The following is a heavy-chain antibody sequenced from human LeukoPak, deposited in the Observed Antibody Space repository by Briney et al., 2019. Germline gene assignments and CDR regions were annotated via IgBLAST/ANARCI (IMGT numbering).Heavy chain of an antibody. CDR3: ARTLGYCSGGSCYFGWFDP. CDR1: GGSFSGYY. CDR2: INHSGST. J-gene: IGHJ5*02. Sequence: SETLSLTCAVYGGSFSGYYWSWIRQPPGKGLEWIGEINHSGSTNYNPYLKSRVTISVDTSKNQFSLKLSSVTAADTAVYYCARTLGYCSGGSCYFGWFDPWGQGTLVTVSS. D-gene: IGHD2-15*01. V-gene: IGHV4-34*01.